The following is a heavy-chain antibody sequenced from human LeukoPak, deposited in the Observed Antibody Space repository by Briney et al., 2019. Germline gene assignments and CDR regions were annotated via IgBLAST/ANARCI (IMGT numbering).Heavy chain of an antibody. CDR2: ISAYNGNT. J-gene: IGHJ4*02. Sequence: ASVTVSCMASGYTFTSYVISWVRQAPGQGLEWMGWISAYNGNTNYAQKLQGRVTMTADTSTSTAYMGLRSLRSDDTAVYYCARDRVEWFGELSYNYFDYWGQGTLVTVSS. V-gene: IGHV1-18*01. D-gene: IGHD3-10*01. CDR3: ARDRVEWFGELSYNYFDY. CDR1: GYTFTSYV.